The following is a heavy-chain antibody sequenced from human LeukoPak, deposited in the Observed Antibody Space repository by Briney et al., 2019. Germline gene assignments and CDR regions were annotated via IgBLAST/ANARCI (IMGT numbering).Heavy chain of an antibody. Sequence: KPSETLSLTRTVSGGSISSYYWSWIRQPPGKELEWIGYIYYSGSANYNPSLKSRVTISVDTSKNHFSLKLSSVTAADTAVYYCARGTRAGYGYGLEYWGQGTLVTVSS. D-gene: IGHD5-18*01. CDR3: ARGTRAGYGYGLEY. J-gene: IGHJ4*02. CDR2: IYYSGSA. V-gene: IGHV4-59*01. CDR1: GGSISSYY.